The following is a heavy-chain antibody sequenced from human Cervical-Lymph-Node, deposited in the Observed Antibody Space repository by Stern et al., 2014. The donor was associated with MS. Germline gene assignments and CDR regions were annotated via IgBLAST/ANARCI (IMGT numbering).Heavy chain of an antibody. D-gene: IGHD1-14*01. CDR2: IYPGDSET. V-gene: IGHV5-51*01. Sequence: QLVQSGAELIRPGESLKISCKGSGFKFSIYWIAWVRQMPGKGLEWMGIIYPGDSETRYQGQVTMSADKSTSTAYLQWSSLNASDTAMYFCARQTTAWASDVWGQGTLVTVSS. J-gene: IGHJ4*02. CDR1: GFKFSIYW. CDR3: ARQTTAWASDV.